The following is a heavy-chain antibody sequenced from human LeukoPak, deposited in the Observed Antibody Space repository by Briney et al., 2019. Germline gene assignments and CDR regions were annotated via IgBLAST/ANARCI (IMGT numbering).Heavy chain of an antibody. Sequence: PGGSLRLSCAASGFTFSGYAMTWVRQAPGKGLEWVSSISGSGDSTYYADSVKGRFTISRDNSKDTLYLQMDSLRAEDTAVYYCAKVGSSMSFYYYYGMDVWGQGTTVTVSS. CDR3: AKVGSSMSFYYYYGMDV. CDR1: GFTFSGYA. CDR2: ISGSGDST. V-gene: IGHV3-23*01. D-gene: IGHD6-13*01. J-gene: IGHJ6*02.